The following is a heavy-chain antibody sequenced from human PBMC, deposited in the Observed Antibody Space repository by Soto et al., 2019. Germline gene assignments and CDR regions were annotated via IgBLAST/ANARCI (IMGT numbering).Heavy chain of an antibody. CDR1: GFTVSSNY. CDR2: IYSGGST. D-gene: IGHD3-10*01. J-gene: IGHJ6*02. Sequence: PGGSLRLSCAASGFTVSSNYMSWVRQAPGKGLEWVSVIYSGGSTYYADPVKGRFTISRDNSKNTLYLQMNSLRAEDTAVYYCASPQVRGYYYGMDVWGQGTTVTVSS. V-gene: IGHV3-53*01. CDR3: ASPQVRGYYYGMDV.